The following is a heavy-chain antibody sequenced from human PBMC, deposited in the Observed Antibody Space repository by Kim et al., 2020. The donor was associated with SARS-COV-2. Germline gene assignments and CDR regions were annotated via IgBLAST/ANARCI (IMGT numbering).Heavy chain of an antibody. V-gene: IGHV3-23*01. CDR3: AKAQGIVVVVAALPDY. Sequence: GGSLRLSCAASGFTFSSYAMSWVRQAPGKGLEWVSAISGSGGSTYYADSVKGRFTISRDNSKNTLYLQMNSLRAEDTAVYYCAKAQGIVVVVAALPDYWGQGTLVTVSS. J-gene: IGHJ4*02. D-gene: IGHD2-15*01. CDR2: ISGSGGST. CDR1: GFTFSSYA.